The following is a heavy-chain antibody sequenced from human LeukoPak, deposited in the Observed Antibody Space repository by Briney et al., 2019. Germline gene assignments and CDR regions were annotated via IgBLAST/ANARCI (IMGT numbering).Heavy chain of an antibody. CDR1: GGSISSGGYS. Sequence: PSQTLSLTCAVSGGSISSGGYSWSWIRQPPGKGLEWIGYIYHSGSTYYNPSLKSRVTISVDRSKNQFSLKLSSVTAADTAVYYCARGGSGYFHRFDPWGQGTLVTVSS. CDR3: ARGGSGYFHRFDP. CDR2: IYHSGST. J-gene: IGHJ5*02. D-gene: IGHD3-22*01. V-gene: IGHV4-30-2*01.